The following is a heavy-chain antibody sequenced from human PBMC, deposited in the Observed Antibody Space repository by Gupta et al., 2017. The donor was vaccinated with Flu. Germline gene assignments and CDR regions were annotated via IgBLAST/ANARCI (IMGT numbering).Heavy chain of an antibody. Sequence: QVQLVQSGAAVKKPGASVKFPCKASGYTFTSYGISWVRQAPGQGREWMGWISAYNGNTNYAKKLKGRVTMTKDTATSTAYMELRSLRSDDTAVYYCARDRKVRGVITTYFDYWGQGTLVTVSS. D-gene: IGHD3-10*01. CDR1: GYTFTSYG. J-gene: IGHJ4*02. CDR2: ISAYNGNT. CDR3: ARDRKVRGVITTYFDY. V-gene: IGHV1-18*01.